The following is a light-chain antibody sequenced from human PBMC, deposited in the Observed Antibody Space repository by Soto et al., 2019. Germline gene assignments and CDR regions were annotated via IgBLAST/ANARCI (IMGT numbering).Light chain of an antibody. V-gene: IGKV2-28*01. CDR1: QSLLHSDGYNY. CDR2: LGS. Sequence: DIVMTQSPLSLPVTPGEPASISCRSSQSLLHSDGYNYLDWYVQKPGQSPRLLIYLGSNRASGIPDRFSGSGSGTDFILKISRVEADDVGVYYCMQGLQTLPTFGPGTKVDIK. CDR3: MQGLQTLPT. J-gene: IGKJ3*01.